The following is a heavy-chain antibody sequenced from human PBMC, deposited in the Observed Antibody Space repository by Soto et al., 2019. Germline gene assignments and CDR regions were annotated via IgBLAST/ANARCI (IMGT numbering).Heavy chain of an antibody. CDR3: GRVVEGATRHTDLDS. V-gene: IGHV4-39*01. CDR1: GVPIHNSHSF. CDR2: VYYSGGA. Sequence: PSETLSLTCTASGVPIHNSHSFWGWIRQPPGKGLEFIGTVYYSGGAHYNSSLKSRVTISVDTANNQVSLRMRSLTAADTAVYYCGRVVEGATRHTDLDSWGQGTLVTVSS. J-gene: IGHJ5*01. D-gene: IGHD2-21*01.